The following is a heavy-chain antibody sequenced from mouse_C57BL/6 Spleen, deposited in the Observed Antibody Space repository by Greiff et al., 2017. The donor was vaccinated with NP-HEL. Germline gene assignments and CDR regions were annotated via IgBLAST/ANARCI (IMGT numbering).Heavy chain of an antibody. Sequence: EVQLHESGPGMVKPSQSLSLTCTVTGYSITSGYDWHWIRHFPGNKLEWMGYISYSGSTNYNPSLKSRISITHDTSKNHFFLKLNSVTTEDTATYYCARERYYGSSPYFDVWGTGTTVTVSS. J-gene: IGHJ1*03. CDR1: GYSITSGYD. D-gene: IGHD1-1*01. V-gene: IGHV3-1*01. CDR2: ISYSGST. CDR3: ARERYYGSSPYFDV.